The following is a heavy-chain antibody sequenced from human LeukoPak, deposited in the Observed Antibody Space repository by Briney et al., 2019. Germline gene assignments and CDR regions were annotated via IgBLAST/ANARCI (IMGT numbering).Heavy chain of an antibody. V-gene: IGHV4-38-2*02. CDR1: GYSISSGNY. D-gene: IGHD6-19*01. CDR2: IYHSGTT. J-gene: IGHJ4*02. Sequence: PSETLSLTCTVSGYSISSGNYWGWIRQPPGKGLEWIGNIYHSGTTYYNPSLKSRVTISVDTSKNQFSLKLSSVTAADTAMYYCARDRKGYSSGWYHFDYWGQGTLVTVSS. CDR3: ARDRKGYSSGWYHFDY.